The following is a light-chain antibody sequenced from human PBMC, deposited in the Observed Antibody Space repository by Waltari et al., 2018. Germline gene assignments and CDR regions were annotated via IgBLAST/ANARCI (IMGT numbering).Light chain of an antibody. J-gene: IGLJ2*01. V-gene: IGLV2-8*01. CDR2: DVY. Sequence: QSALTQPPPASGSPGQSVTISCPRTSSYIGDSNYVPLYQQHPGKVPKLRIYDVYKRPSGVPDRFSGYKSGNTAFLTVSGLQGEDEADYYCSSFAGTHHVVFGGGTKLTVL. CDR3: SSFAGTHHVV. CDR1: SSYIGDSNY.